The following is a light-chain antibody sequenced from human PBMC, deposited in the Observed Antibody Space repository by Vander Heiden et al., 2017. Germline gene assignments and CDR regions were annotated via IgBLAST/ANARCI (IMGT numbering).Light chain of an antibody. CDR2: DAS. CDR3: QQRSSWPLT. Sequence: EIVLAQSPATLYLSPGERAALSCRASQSVGGYLAWYQQKPGQSPRLLIYDASNRATGIPARFSGSGSGTDFTLTISRLEPEDCAVYYCQQRSSWPLTFGGGTKVEIK. V-gene: IGKV3-11*01. J-gene: IGKJ4*01. CDR1: QSVGGY.